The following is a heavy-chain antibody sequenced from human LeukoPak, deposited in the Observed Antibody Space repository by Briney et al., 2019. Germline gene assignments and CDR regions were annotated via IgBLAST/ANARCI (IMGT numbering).Heavy chain of an antibody. CDR3: ARMATVVLREDY. CDR2: INPNSGGT. Sequence: ASVKVSCKASGYTFTGYYMRWVRQAPGQGLEWMGWINPNSGGTNYAQKFQGRVTMTRDTSISTAYMELSRLRSDDTAVYYCARMATVVLREDYWGQGTLVTVSS. D-gene: IGHD4-23*01. V-gene: IGHV1-2*02. J-gene: IGHJ4*02. CDR1: GYTFTGYY.